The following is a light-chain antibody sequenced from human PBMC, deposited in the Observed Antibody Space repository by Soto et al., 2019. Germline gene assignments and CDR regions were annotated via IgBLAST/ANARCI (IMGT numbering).Light chain of an antibody. J-gene: IGKJ2*01. CDR2: KAS. V-gene: IGKV1-5*03. CDR1: QSISSW. Sequence: DIQMTQSPSTLSASVGDRVTITCRASQSISSWLAWYQQKPGKAPKVLIYKASSLESGVPSRFSGSGSGTGFTLTISSLQPDDFATYYCQQYNSYSGTFGQGTKLEIK. CDR3: QQYNSYSGT.